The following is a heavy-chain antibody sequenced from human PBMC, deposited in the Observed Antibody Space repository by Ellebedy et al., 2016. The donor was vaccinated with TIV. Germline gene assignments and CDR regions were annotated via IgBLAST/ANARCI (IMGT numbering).Heavy chain of an antibody. CDR3: ARVRQDYDYYYYYYMDV. J-gene: IGHJ6*03. Sequence: GESLKISCAASGFSFSSYSMNWVRQAPGKGLEWVSSISDSGNTMYYADSVEGRFTISRDNAKSSLFLQMNSLRAEETAVYYCARVRQDYDYYYYYYMDVWGKGTTVTVSS. D-gene: IGHD4-17*01. CDR1: GFSFSSYS. V-gene: IGHV3-48*04. CDR2: ISDSGNTM.